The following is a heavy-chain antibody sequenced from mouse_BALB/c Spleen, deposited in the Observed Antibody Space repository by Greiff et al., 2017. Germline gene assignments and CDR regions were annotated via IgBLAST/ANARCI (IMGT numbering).Heavy chain of an antibody. CDR3: ARGVITTAIFDY. D-gene: IGHD1-2*01. V-gene: IGHV1-87*01. CDR2: IYPGDGDT. J-gene: IGHJ2*01. Sequence: VQLQQSGAELARPGASVKLSCKASGYTFTSYWMQWVKQRPGQGLEWIGAIYPGDGDTRYTQKFKGKATLTADKSSSTAYMQLSSLASEDSAVYYCARGVITTAIFDYWGQGTTLTVSS. CDR1: GYTFTSYW.